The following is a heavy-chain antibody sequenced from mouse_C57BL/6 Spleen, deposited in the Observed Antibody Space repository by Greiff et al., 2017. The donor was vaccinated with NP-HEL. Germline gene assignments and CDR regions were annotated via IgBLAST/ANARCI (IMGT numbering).Heavy chain of an antibody. J-gene: IGHJ3*01. CDR1: GYTFTGYW. Sequence: QVQLQQSGAELMKPGASVKLSCKATGYTFTGYWIEWVKQRPGHGLEWIGEILPGSGSTNYNEKFKGKATFTADTSSNPAYMQLSSLTTEDSAIYYCARYGGSNYGRFAYWGQGTLVTVSA. V-gene: IGHV1-9*01. D-gene: IGHD2-5*01. CDR3: ARYGGSNYGRFAY. CDR2: ILPGSGST.